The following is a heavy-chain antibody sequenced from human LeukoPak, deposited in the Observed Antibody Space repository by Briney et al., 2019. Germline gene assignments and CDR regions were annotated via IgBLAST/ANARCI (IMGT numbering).Heavy chain of an antibody. V-gene: IGHV3-7*01. Sequence: GGSLRLSCAASGFTFSRYWMSWVRQAPGKGVEGVANIKQDGSEKYYVDSVKGRFTISRDNAKNSLYLQMNSLRAEDTAVYYCARDSDHVRDYWGQGTLVTVSS. D-gene: IGHD3-10*01. CDR1: GFTFSRYW. CDR3: ARDSDHVRDY. CDR2: IKQDGSEK. J-gene: IGHJ4*02.